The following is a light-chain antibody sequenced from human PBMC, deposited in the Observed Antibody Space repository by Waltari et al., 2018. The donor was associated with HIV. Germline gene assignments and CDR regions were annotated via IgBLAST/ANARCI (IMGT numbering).Light chain of an antibody. V-gene: IGKV2-28*01. CDR1: QSLLPNNGHNY. CDR3: MHGQQPPV. J-gene: IGKJ1*01. CDR2: FAS. Sequence: IAMIQSPDSLSVSPGEPASLSCRSSQSLLPNNGHNYLDWYIQRPGQAPELLIYFASRRASGVPDRIAGSGSGTDFILKISRVEPEDVGVYYCMHGQQPPVFGQGTQVEV.